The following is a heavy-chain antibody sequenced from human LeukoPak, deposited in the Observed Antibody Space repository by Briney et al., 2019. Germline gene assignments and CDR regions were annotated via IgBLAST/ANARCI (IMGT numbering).Heavy chain of an antibody. CDR3: ARGRGYNWNYNGNWFDP. J-gene: IGHJ5*02. V-gene: IGHV1-3*01. D-gene: IGHD1-7*01. CDR1: GYTFTSYA. Sequence: GASVKVSRKASGYTFTSYAMHWVRQAPGQRLEWMGWINAGNGNTKYSQKFQGRVTITRDTSASTAYMELSSLRSEDTAVYYCARGRGYNWNYNGNWFDPWGQGTLVTVSS. CDR2: INAGNGNT.